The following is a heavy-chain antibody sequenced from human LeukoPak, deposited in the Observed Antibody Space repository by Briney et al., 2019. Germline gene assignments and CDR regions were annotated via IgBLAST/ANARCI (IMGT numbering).Heavy chain of an antibody. CDR3: VKAAVAVDY. CDR2: IYYSGST. D-gene: IGHD6-19*01. Sequence: SETLSLTCTVSGGSISSSSYYWGWIRQPPGKGLEWIGSIYYSGSTYYNPSLKSRVTISIDTSKNQFSLKLGSVTAADTAVYYCVKAAVAVDYWGQGTLVTVSS. V-gene: IGHV4-39*07. CDR1: GGSISSSSYY. J-gene: IGHJ4*02.